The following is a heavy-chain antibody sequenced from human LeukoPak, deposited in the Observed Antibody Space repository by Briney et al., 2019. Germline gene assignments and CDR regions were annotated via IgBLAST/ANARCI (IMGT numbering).Heavy chain of an antibody. CDR1: GFTFSSYE. J-gene: IGHJ4*02. Sequence: GGFLRLTCAASGFTFSSYEMNWVRQAPGKGLEWVSYISSSGSTIYYADSVKGRFTISRDNAKNSLYLQMNSLRAEDTAVYYCASLDYGDSKDDYWGQGTLVTVSS. V-gene: IGHV3-48*03. CDR2: ISSSGSTI. D-gene: IGHD4-17*01. CDR3: ASLDYGDSKDDY.